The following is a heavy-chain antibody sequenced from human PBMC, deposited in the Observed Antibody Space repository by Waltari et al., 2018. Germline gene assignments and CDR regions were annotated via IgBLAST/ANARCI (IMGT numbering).Heavy chain of an antibody. CDR3: ARMGSGWYSY. Sequence: EVLLVESGGGLVKPGGSLRLPGADSGFPFSSYSMHWVRQAPGKGLEWVSSISSSSSYIYYADSVKGRFTISRDNAKNSLYLQMNSLRAEDTAVYYCARMGSGWYSYWGQGTLVTVSS. J-gene: IGHJ4*02. CDR2: ISSSSSYI. CDR1: GFPFSSYS. D-gene: IGHD6-19*01. V-gene: IGHV3-21*01.